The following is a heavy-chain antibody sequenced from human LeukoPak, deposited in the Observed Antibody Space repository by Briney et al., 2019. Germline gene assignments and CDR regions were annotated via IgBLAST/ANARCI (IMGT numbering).Heavy chain of an antibody. D-gene: IGHD4-17*01. J-gene: IGHJ4*02. Sequence: GGSLRLSCAASGFTVSSNYMSWVRQAPGKGLEWVSVIYSGGSTYYADSVKGRFTISRDNSKNTLYLQMNSLRAEDTAVYYCARVDGDYTSWYFDYWGQGTLVTVSS. CDR3: ARVDGDYTSWYFDY. CDR1: GFTVSSNY. CDR2: IYSGGST. V-gene: IGHV3-53*01.